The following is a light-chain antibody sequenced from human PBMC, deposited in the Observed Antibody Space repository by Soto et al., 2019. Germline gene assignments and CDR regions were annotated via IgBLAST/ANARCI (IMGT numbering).Light chain of an antibody. Sequence: EIVLTQSPATLSLSPGERATLSCRASQSFSSYLAWYQQKPGQAPRLLIYDASNRATGIPARFSGSGSGTDFTLTISSLEPEDFAVYYCQQRSNWPPTWTFGQGTKV. CDR1: QSFSSY. J-gene: IGKJ1*01. CDR3: QQRSNWPPTWT. V-gene: IGKV3-11*01. CDR2: DAS.